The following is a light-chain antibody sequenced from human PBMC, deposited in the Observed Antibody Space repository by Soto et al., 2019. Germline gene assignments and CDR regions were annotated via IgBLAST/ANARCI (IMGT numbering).Light chain of an antibody. J-gene: IGLJ2*01. CDR1: SGHSSYI. CDR3: ETWDSNVVV. Sequence: QLVLTQSSSASASLGSSVKLTCTLSSGHSSYIIAWHQQQPGKAPRYLMKLEGSGSYNKGSGVPDRFSGSRSGADRYLTISNLQSEDEADYYCETWDSNVVVFGGGTELTVL. CDR2: LEGSGSY. V-gene: IGLV4-60*03.